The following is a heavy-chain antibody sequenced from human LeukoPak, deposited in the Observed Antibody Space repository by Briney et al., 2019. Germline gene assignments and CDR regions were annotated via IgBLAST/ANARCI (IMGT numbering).Heavy chain of an antibody. CDR1: GFTVSTNY. J-gene: IGHJ3*02. V-gene: IGHV3-43*02. D-gene: IGHD1-26*01. CDR3: AKDIVRGTMLRGAFDI. CDR2: ISGDGGST. Sequence: GGSLRLSCAASGFTVSTNYMSWIRQAPGKGLEWISLISGDGGSTYYADSVKGRFTISRDNSKNSLYLQMNSLRTEDTALYYCAKDIVRGTMLRGAFDIWGQGTMVTVSS.